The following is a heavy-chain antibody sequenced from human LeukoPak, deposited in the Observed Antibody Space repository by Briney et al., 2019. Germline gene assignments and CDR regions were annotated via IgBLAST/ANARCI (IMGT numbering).Heavy chain of an antibody. CDR2: IIPILGIA. V-gene: IGHV1-69*04. CDR3: ARVVDLVGATRGGYYFDY. CDR1: GGTFSSYA. Sequence: SMKVSCKASGGTFSSYAISWVRQAPGQGLEWMGRIIPILGIANYAQKFQGRVTITADKSTSTAYMELSSLRSEDTAVYYCARVVDLVGATRGGYYFDYWGQGTLVTVSS. D-gene: IGHD1-26*01. J-gene: IGHJ4*02.